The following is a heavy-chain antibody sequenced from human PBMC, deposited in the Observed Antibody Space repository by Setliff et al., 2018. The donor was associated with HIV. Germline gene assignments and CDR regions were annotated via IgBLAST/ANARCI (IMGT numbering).Heavy chain of an antibody. CDR1: GYSISSGYY. CDR3: ARGFDYAQRPPLYYFDY. D-gene: IGHD2-2*01. CDR2: IYHSGST. J-gene: IGHJ4*02. Sequence: PSETLSLTCAVSGYSISSGYYWGWIRQPPGKGLEWIGSIYHSGSTYYNPSLKSRVTISLDTSKNQFSLKLSSVTAADTAVYYCARGFDYAQRPPLYYFDYWGQGTLVTVSS. V-gene: IGHV4-38-2*01.